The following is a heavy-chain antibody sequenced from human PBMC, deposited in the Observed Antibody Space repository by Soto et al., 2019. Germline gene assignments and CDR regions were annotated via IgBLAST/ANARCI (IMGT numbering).Heavy chain of an antibody. V-gene: IGHV4-31*11. CDR2: IAYSGST. CDR3: ARSTPIAARPRLGYFDY. D-gene: IGHD6-6*01. CDR1: GGSIISADSY. J-gene: IGHJ4*02. Sequence: SETLSLTCAVSGGSIISADSYWFWIRKHPGKGLEWIGYIAYSGSTYYNPSLKSRVTISVDTSKNQFSLKLSSVTAADTAVYYCARSTPIAARPRLGYFDYWGQGTLVTVSS.